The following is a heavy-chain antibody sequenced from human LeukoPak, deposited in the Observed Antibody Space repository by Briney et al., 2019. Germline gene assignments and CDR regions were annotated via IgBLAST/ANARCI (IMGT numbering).Heavy chain of an antibody. D-gene: IGHD2-15*01. CDR2: IYYSGST. CDR3: AGCSGGSCYSVDY. Sequence: SEILSLTCTVSGGSISSSSYYWGWLRQPPGKGLEWIGSIYYSGSTYYNPSLKSRVTISVDTSKNQFSLKLSSVTAADTAVYYCAGCSGGSCYSVDYWGQGTLVTVSS. V-gene: IGHV4-39*07. J-gene: IGHJ4*02. CDR1: GGSISSSSYY.